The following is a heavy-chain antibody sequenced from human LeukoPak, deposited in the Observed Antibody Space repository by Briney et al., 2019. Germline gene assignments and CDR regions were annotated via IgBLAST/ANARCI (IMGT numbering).Heavy chain of an antibody. J-gene: IGHJ6*03. V-gene: IGHV4-34*01. CDR2: INHSGST. CDR3: ARDKDFYGSGYYYYMDV. CDR1: GGSFSDYY. Sequence: SETLSLTCAVYGGSFSDYYWSWIRQPPGKGLEYIGEINHSGSTNYNPSLKSRVTISVDTSKNQFSLKLSSVTAADTAMYYCARDKDFYGSGYYYYMDVWGKGTTVTISS. D-gene: IGHD3-10*01.